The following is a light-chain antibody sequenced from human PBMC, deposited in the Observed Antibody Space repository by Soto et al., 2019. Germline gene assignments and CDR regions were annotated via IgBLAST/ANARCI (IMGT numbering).Light chain of an antibody. CDR2: GAS. CDR1: QRVSTY. V-gene: IGKV3-15*01. Sequence: EIVLTQSPATLSLSPGERATLSCRASQRVSTYLAWYQQKPGQAPRLLIYGASTRATGIPARFSGSGSGTEFTLTISSLQSEDFAVYYCQQYNNWPITFGQGTRLEIK. J-gene: IGKJ5*01. CDR3: QQYNNWPIT.